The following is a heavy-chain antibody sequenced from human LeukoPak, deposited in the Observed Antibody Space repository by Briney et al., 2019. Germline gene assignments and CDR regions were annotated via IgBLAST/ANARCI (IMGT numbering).Heavy chain of an antibody. J-gene: IGHJ6*02. Sequence: SETLSLTCAVYGGSFSGYYWSWIRQPPGKGLEWIGEINHSGSTNYNPSLKSRVTISVDTSKNQFSLKLSSVTAADTAVYYCARWGTASQYYYYYGMDVWGQGTTVTVSS. CDR2: INHSGST. V-gene: IGHV4-34*01. CDR1: GGSFSGYY. D-gene: IGHD1-14*01. CDR3: ARWGTASQYYYYYGMDV.